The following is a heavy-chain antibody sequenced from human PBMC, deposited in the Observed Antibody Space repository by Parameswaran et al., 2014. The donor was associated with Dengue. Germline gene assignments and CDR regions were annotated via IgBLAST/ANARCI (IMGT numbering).Heavy chain of an antibody. CDR2: IYYSGST. D-gene: IGHD3-16*01. J-gene: IGHJ3*02. V-gene: IGHV4-31*02. CDR3: ARDRSRGGGAFDI. Sequence: PGKGLEWIGYIYYSGSTYYNPSLKSRVTISVDTSKNQFSLKLSSVTAADTAVYYCARDRSRGGGAFDIWGQGTMVTVSS.